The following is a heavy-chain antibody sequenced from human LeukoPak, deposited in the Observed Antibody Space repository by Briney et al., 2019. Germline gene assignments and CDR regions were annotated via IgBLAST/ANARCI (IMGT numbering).Heavy chain of an antibody. CDR2: VSGSGGNT. V-gene: IGHV3-23*01. CDR1: GFTYTNSA. D-gene: IGHD6-19*01. Sequence: GGSLGLSCAASGFTYTNSAMTWVRQAPGKELEWVSTVSGSGGNTYYADSVKGRFTISRDNSENTLYLQMNSLRAQDTAVYYCAKSLAVPGSPDYWGQGTLVTVSS. CDR3: AKSLAVPGSPDY. J-gene: IGHJ4*02.